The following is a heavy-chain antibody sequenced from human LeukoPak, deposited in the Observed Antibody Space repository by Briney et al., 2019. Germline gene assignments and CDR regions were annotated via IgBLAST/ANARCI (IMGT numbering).Heavy chain of an antibody. CDR2: IAYDGSNE. D-gene: IGHD3-3*01. CDR3: ARPSGSVTIFGVVDYFDY. J-gene: IGHJ4*02. CDR1: GFNFNNYG. Sequence: GGSLRLSCVVSGFNFNNYGMNWVRQAPGKGLDWVASIAYDGSNENYAESVKGRFTISRDNSKNTLYLQLSSLTAEDTAVDYCARPSGSVTIFGVVDYFDYWGQGSLVTVSS. V-gene: IGHV3-30*04.